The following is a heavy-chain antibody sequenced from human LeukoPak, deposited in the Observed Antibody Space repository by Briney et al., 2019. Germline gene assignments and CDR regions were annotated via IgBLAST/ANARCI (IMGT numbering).Heavy chain of an antibody. V-gene: IGHV4-39*01. CDR3: ARRGGSGRAFDY. CDR2: IYYTGST. D-gene: IGHD1-26*01. J-gene: IGHJ4*02. Sequence: PSETLSLTCSVSGASISGGTYYWGWTRQPPGKGLEWIGSIYYTGSTYDNPSLKSRVTISVDTSKNQFSLKLSSVTAADTAVYYCARRGGSGRAFDYWGQGTLVTVSS. CDR1: GASISGGTYY.